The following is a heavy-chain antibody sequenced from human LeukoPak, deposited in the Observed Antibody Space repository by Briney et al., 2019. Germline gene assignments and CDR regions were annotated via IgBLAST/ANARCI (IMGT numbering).Heavy chain of an antibody. D-gene: IGHD1-20*01. CDR3: AKPKDNSLYCFDY. CDR1: AFTFRSYA. Sequence: QTGVSLRLSCAASAFTFRSYAMSWVRQAGGKGLEWVSAISGSGGSTYYADSVKGRFTISRDNSKNTLYLQMSSLRAKDTAVYYCAKPKDNSLYCFDYWGQGTLVTVSS. V-gene: IGHV3-23*01. CDR2: ISGSGGST. J-gene: IGHJ4*02.